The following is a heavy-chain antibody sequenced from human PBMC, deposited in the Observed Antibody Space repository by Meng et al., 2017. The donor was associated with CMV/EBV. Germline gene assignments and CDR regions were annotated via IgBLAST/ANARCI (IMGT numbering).Heavy chain of an antibody. Sequence: ASVKVSCKASGYTFTSYYMHWVRQAPGQGLEWMGIISPSGGSTSYAQKFQGRVTMTRDTSTSTVYMELSSLRSEDTAVYYCARGDYSGYDRPGYGMDVWGQGTTVTVSS. CDR1: GYTFTSYY. CDR3: ARGDYSGYDRPGYGMDV. V-gene: IGHV1-46*01. CDR2: ISPSGGST. J-gene: IGHJ6*02. D-gene: IGHD5-12*01.